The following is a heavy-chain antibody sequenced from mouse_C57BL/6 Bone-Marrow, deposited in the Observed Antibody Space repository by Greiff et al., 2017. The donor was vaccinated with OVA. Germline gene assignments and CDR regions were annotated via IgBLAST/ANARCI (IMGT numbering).Heavy chain of an antibody. J-gene: IGHJ4*01. CDR3: ARFMITTRYYAMDY. CDR2: IYPGDGDT. CDR1: GYAFSSSW. V-gene: IGHV1-82*01. Sequence: QVQLQQSGPELVKPGASVKISCKASGYAFSSSWMNWVKQRPGKGLEWIGRIYPGDGDTNYNGKFTGKATLTADKSSSTAYMQLSSLTSEDSAVYFCARFMITTRYYAMDYWGQGTSVTVSS. D-gene: IGHD2-4*01.